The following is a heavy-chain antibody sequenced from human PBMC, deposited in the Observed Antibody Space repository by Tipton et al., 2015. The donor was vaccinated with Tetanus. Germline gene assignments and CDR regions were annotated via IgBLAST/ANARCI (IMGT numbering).Heavy chain of an antibody. D-gene: IGHD5-18*01. CDR2: ITPFNNNT. CDR1: GYTLTYRY. CDR3: ATREDTALVIAESDAPDI. V-gene: IGHV1-45*02. J-gene: IGHJ3*02. Sequence: QSGAEVKKTGSSVKISCKASGYTLTYRYLHWVRQAPGQALEWMGRITPFNNNTNYAQKFQDRVSFSSDRSMSTAYMEVSSLRSADTAMYYCATREDTALVIAESDAPDIWGQGTMVTVSS.